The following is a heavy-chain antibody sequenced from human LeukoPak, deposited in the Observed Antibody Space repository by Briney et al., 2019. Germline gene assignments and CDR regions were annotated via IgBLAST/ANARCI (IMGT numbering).Heavy chain of an antibody. D-gene: IGHD2-15*01. V-gene: IGHV3-64*01. CDR3: ARDSGSLGYCSGGSCPHFDY. J-gene: IGHJ4*02. CDR2: ISSGGGST. CDR1: GFTFSGYA. Sequence: PGGSLRLSCAASGFTFSGYAMHWGRQAPGKGLDYFSTISSGGGSTYYANSVKGRFTISRDNSKNTLYLQMGSLRAEDMAVYYGARDSGSLGYCSGGSCPHFDYWGQGTLVTVSS.